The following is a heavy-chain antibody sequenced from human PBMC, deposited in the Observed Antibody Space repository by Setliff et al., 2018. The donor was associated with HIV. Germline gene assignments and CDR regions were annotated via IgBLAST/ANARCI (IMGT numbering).Heavy chain of an antibody. CDR1: GFIFTDYQ. Sequence: GASVKVSCKASGFIFTDYQIHWVRQAPGQGLEWMGIINPSGGSTSYAQKFQGRVTMTRDTSTSTVYMELSRLRSEDTAIYYCARGRGPSRFDYWGQGTLVTVSS. CDR2: INPSGGST. J-gene: IGHJ4*01. V-gene: IGHV1-46*01. CDR3: ARGRGPSRFDY.